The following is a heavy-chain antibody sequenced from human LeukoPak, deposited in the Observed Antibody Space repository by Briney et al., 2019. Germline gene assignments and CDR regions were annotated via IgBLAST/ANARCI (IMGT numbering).Heavy chain of an antibody. V-gene: IGHV1-2*02. CDR2: INPNSGGT. Sequence: ASVMGSCKASGYTFTGYYMHWVRQAPGQGLEWMGWINPNSGGTNYAQKFQGRVTMTRDTSISTAYMELSRLRSDDTAVYYCARDPLAAAGTGYWGQGTLVTVSS. D-gene: IGHD6-13*01. J-gene: IGHJ4*02. CDR3: ARDPLAAAGTGY. CDR1: GYTFTGYY.